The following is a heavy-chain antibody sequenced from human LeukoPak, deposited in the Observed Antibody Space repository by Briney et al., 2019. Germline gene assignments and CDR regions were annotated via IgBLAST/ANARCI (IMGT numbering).Heavy chain of an antibody. J-gene: IGHJ4*02. V-gene: IGHV4-34*01. CDR3: ARSPDYGDYLGFDY. Sequence: SETLSLTCAVYGGSFSGYYWSWIRQPPGKGLEWIGEINHSGSTNYNPSLKSRVTVSVDKSKNQFSLKLSSVTAADTAVYYCARSPDYGDYLGFDYWGQGTLVTVSS. D-gene: IGHD4-17*01. CDR1: GGSFSGYY. CDR2: INHSGST.